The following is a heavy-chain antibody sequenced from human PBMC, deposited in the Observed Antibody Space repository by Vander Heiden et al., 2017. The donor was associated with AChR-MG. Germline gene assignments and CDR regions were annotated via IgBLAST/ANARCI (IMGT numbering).Heavy chain of an antibody. D-gene: IGHD2-2*02. CDR2: IYHTGTT. J-gene: IGHJ3*02. CDR3: ARGYCSSVTCYKDAFDI. V-gene: IGHV4-31*03. CDR1: ACPISSGSYF. Sequence: QVQLQESGPGLVNPSQTLSLTCTVSACPISSGSYFWTWIRHLPGRALEWIEYIYHTGTTYYNPSLESRVAISVDTSKNQFSLNLRSMTAADTAVYYCARGYCSSVTCYKDAFDIWGQGTMVTVSS.